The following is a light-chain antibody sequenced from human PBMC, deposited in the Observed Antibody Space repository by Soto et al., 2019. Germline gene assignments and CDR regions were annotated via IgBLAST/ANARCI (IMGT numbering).Light chain of an antibody. CDR1: QSISSY. Sequence: DIQMTQSPSSLSASVADRVTITCRASQSISSYLNWDQQSTGKAPNNLIYAASRLQSGVPSRFTGSGYRTDVTLTISNLQPEDVATYYCQQSYGSPLTFGGGTKVEIK. J-gene: IGKJ4*01. CDR3: QQSYGSPLT. CDR2: AAS. V-gene: IGKV1-39*01.